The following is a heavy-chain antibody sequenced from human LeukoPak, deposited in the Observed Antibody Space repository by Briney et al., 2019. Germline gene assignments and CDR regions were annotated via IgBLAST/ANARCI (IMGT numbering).Heavy chain of an antibody. Sequence: PGGSLRLSCTASEFTLGSYWVSWVRQTPAKGLEWVANIRQDGNIKYYVDSVRGRFSISRDNAKNSLYLQMNNLRVDDTALYYCAREIVGYDAFDIWGQGTMVTVSS. V-gene: IGHV3-7*01. D-gene: IGHD1-1*01. CDR2: IRQDGNIK. CDR1: EFTLGSYW. J-gene: IGHJ3*02. CDR3: AREIVGYDAFDI.